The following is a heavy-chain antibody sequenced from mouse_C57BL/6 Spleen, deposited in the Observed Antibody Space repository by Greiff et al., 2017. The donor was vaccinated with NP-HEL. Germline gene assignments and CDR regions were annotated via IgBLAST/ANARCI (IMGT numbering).Heavy chain of an antibody. D-gene: IGHD1-1*01. Sequence: VQLKESGPGMVKPSQSLSLTCTVTGYSITSGYDWHWIRHFPGNKLEWMGYISYSGSTNYNPSPKSRISITHDTSKNHFFLKLKSVTTEDTATYYCARDYYGSRGRYFDVWGTGTTVTVSS. V-gene: IGHV3-1*01. J-gene: IGHJ1*03. CDR1: GYSITSGYD. CDR3: ARDYYGSRGRYFDV. CDR2: ISYSGST.